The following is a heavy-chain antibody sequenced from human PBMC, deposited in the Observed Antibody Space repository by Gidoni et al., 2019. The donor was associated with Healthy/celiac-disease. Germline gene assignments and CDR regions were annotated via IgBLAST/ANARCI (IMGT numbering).Heavy chain of an antibody. V-gene: IGHV3-30*18. J-gene: IGHJ4*02. D-gene: IGHD3-10*01. CDR2: ISYDGSNK. Sequence: QVQLVESGGGVVQPGRSLRLSCAASGFPFSSYGMHWVRQAPGKGLEWVAVISYDGSNKYYADSVKGRFTISRDNSKNTLYLQMNSLRAEDTAVYYCAKGGYGSGSLIDYWGQGTLVTVSS. CDR3: AKGGYGSGSLIDY. CDR1: GFPFSSYG.